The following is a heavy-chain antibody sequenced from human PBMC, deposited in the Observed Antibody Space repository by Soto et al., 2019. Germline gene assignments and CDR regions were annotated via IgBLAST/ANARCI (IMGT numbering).Heavy chain of an antibody. Sequence: EGQLLESGGGLVQPGGSLRLSCAASGFTFNNYVMAWVRQAPGTGLEWVSGISGSDGSTVYADSMKGRFSISRDNSKNTLYLQVHSLRAGDTAVYYCVRVHFRGTQLWLEAFDYWGRGTLVSVSS. CDR3: VRVHFRGTQLWLEAFDY. CDR2: ISGSDGST. CDR1: GFTFNNYV. D-gene: IGHD3-10*01. V-gene: IGHV3-23*01. J-gene: IGHJ4*02.